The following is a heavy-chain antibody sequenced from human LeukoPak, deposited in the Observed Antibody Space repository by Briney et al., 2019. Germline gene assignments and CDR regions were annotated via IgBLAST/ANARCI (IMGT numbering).Heavy chain of an antibody. CDR2: ISGSGGST. CDR1: GFTFSSYA. V-gene: IGHV3-23*01. Sequence: GGSLRLSCAASGFTFSSYAMSWVRQAPGKGLEWVSAISGSGGSTYYADSVKGRFTISRDNSKNTLYLQMNSLRAEDTAVYYCAKGSVWGSYRPYYFDYWGQGTLVIVSS. D-gene: IGHD3-16*02. CDR3: AKGSVWGSYRPYYFDY. J-gene: IGHJ4*02.